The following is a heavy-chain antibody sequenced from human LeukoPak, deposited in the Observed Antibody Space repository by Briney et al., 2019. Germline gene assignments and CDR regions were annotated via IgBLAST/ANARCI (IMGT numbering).Heavy chain of an antibody. CDR2: INHSGST. V-gene: IGHV4-30-2*01. CDR1: GGSISSGGYY. D-gene: IGHD3-22*01. J-gene: IGHJ4*02. CDR3: ARGSNYYDSSGIDY. Sequence: SQTLSLTCTVSGGSISSGGYYWSWIRQPPGKGLEWIGEINHSGSTNYNPSLKSRVTISVDTSKNQFSLKLSSVTAADTAVYYCARGSNYYDSSGIDYWGQGTLVTVSS.